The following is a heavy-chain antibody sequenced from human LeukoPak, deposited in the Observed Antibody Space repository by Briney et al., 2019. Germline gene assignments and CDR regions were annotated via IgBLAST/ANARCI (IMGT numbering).Heavy chain of an antibody. CDR2: INHSGST. CDR3: ARASVLLSADY. V-gene: IGHV4-34*01. J-gene: IGHJ4*02. Sequence: SETLSLTCAVYGGSFSGYYWSWIRQPPGKGLEWIGEINHSGSTNYSPSLKSRVTISVDTSKNQFSLNLSSVTAADTAVYYCARASVLLSADYWGQGTLVTVSS. D-gene: IGHD3-16*01. CDR1: GGSFSGYY.